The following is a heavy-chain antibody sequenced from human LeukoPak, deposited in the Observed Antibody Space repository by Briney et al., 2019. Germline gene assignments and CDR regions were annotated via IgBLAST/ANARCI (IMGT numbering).Heavy chain of an antibody. D-gene: IGHD5-12*01. CDR1: GFTFSSYG. Sequence: GGSLRLSCAASGFTFSSYGMHWVRQAPGKGLEWVAFIRYDGSNKYYADSVKGRFTISRDNSKNTLYLQMNSLRAEDTAVYYCAKDSDLRGYSGYDSDYWGQGTLVTVSS. V-gene: IGHV3-30*02. CDR2: IRYDGSNK. CDR3: AKDSDLRGYSGYDSDY. J-gene: IGHJ4*02.